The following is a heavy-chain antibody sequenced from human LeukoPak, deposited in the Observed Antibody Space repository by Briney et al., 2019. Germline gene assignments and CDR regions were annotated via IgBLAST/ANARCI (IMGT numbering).Heavy chain of an antibody. Sequence: GSLRLSCAASGFTFSGNHMNWVRQAPGKGLEWVSYISSSSSTIYYADSVKGRFTISRDNAKNSLYLQMNSLRAEDTAVYYCARARVAAAGPEDYWGQGTLVTVSS. V-gene: IGHV3-48*04. CDR2: ISSSSSTI. CDR1: GFTFSGNH. D-gene: IGHD6-13*01. CDR3: ARARVAAAGPEDY. J-gene: IGHJ4*02.